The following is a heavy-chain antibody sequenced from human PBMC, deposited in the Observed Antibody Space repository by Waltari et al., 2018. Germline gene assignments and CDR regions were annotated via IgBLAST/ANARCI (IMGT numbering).Heavy chain of an antibody. J-gene: IGHJ4*02. D-gene: IGHD6-19*01. CDR1: GYTFTGYY. CDR3: ARVGGAVAGHKLGYFDF. V-gene: IGHV1-2*02. Sequence: QVQLVQSGAEVKKPGASVTVSCKASGYTFTGYYMHWVRQAPGQGRAWMGWINPHSGGTNTAQKFEGRVTMTRDTSISTAYMELSRLRSDDTAVYYCARVGGAVAGHKLGYFDFWGQGTLFTVSS. CDR2: INPHSGGT.